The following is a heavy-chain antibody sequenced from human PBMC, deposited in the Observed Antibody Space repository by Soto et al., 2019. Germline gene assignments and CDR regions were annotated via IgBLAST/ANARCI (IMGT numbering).Heavy chain of an antibody. J-gene: IGHJ6*02. CDR1: GGSISSYY. CDR3: ARDKAYYDFWSGYSIYYYYYCMDV. V-gene: IGHV4-59*01. CDR2: IYYSGST. D-gene: IGHD3-3*01. Sequence: SETLSLTCTVSGGSISSYYWSWIRQPPGKGLEWIGYIYYSGSTNYNPSLKSRVTISVDTSKNQFSLKLSSVTAADTAVYYCARDKAYYDFWSGYSIYYYYYCMDVWGQGTTLTVSS.